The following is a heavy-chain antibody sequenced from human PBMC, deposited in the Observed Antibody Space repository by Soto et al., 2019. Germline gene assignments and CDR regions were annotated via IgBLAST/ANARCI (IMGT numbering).Heavy chain of an antibody. Sequence: GGSLRLSCAASGFPFSTYALNWVRKDQGKGLEWVSTITNSGGITYYADSVKGRFTISRDNSQNTLYLQMNSLRAEDTAIYYCAKDRSGTTADAFDIWGQGTMVTVSS. CDR3: AKDRSGTTADAFDI. CDR2: ITNSGGIT. J-gene: IGHJ3*02. D-gene: IGHD1-1*01. CDR1: GFPFSTYA. V-gene: IGHV3-23*01.